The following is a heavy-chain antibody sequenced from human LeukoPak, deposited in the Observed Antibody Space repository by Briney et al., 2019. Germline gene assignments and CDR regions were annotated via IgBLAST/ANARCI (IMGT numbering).Heavy chain of an antibody. CDR3: ARVKGDILTGYQFDY. CDR2: ICYSGST. Sequence: SETLSLTCTVSGGSISSYYWSWIRQPPGKGLEWIGYICYSGSTNYNPSLKSRVTISVDTSKNQFSLKLSSVTAADTAVYYCARVKGDILTGYQFDYWGQGTLVTVSS. CDR1: GGSISSYY. J-gene: IGHJ4*02. D-gene: IGHD3-9*01. V-gene: IGHV4-59*08.